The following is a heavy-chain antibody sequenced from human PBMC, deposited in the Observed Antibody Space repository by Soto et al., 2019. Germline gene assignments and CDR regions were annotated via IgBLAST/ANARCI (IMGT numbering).Heavy chain of an antibody. V-gene: IGHV3-30-3*01. CDR3: ARDRVVVVPAAVDY. CDR2: ISYDGSNK. D-gene: IGHD2-2*01. J-gene: IGHJ4*02. CDR1: GFTFSSYA. Sequence: QVQLLEYGGGVVQPGRSLRLSCAASGFTFSSYALHWVRQAPGKGLEWVAFISYDGSNKYYADSVKGRFTISRDNSKNTLYLQMNSLRPEDTAVYYCARDRVVVVPAAVDYWGKGTLVTGSS.